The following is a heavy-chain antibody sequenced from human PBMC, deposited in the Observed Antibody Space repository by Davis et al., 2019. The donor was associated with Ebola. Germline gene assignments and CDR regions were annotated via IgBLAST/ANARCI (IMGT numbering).Heavy chain of an antibody. CDR3: ARGKWFDP. Sequence: SVKVSCKTSAGTFINYAVNWLRQAPGQGLEWMGRIIPVVDTKDYAQKFQGRVTLTADKATNTAYMELSGLRFDDTAVYYCARGKWFDPWGQGTLVSVTS. CDR1: AGTFINYA. J-gene: IGHJ5*02. CDR2: IIPVVDTK. V-gene: IGHV1-69*04.